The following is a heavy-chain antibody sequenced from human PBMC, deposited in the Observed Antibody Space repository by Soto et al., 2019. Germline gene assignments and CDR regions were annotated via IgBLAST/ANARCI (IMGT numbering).Heavy chain of an antibody. CDR2: ISSSSSYI. CDR3: ARVGPIPYYGMDV. V-gene: IGHV3-21*01. CDR1: GFTFSSYS. J-gene: IGHJ6*02. Sequence: GGSLRLSCAASGFTFSSYSMNWVRQAPGKGLEWVSSISSSSSYIYYADSVKGRFTISRDNAKNSLYLQMNSLRAEDTAVYYCARVGPIPYYGMDVWGQGTKVTVSS.